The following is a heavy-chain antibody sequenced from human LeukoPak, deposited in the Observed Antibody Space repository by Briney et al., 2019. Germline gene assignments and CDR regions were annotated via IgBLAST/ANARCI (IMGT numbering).Heavy chain of an antibody. CDR1: GGSFSGYY. D-gene: IGHD3-22*01. CDR2: INHSGGT. CDR3: ARDRITMIVEEFDP. Sequence: SETLSLTCAVYGGSFSGYYWSWIRQPPGKGLEWIGEINHSGGTNYNPSLKSRVTISVDTSKNQFSLKLSSVTAADTAVYYCARDRITMIVEEFDPWGQGTLVTVSS. V-gene: IGHV4-34*01. J-gene: IGHJ5*02.